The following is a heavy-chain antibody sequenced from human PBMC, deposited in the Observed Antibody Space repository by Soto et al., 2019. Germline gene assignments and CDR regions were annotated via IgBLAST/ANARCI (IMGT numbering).Heavy chain of an antibody. CDR3: ARAKVRGASITGTTLGY. J-gene: IGHJ4*02. CDR1: GYTFTSYG. Sequence: ASVKVSCKASGYTFTSYGISWVRQAPGQGLEWMGWISAYNGNTNYAQKLQGRVTMTTDTSTSTAYMELSRLRSDDTAVYYCARAKVRGASITGTTLGYWGQGTLVTVSS. D-gene: IGHD1-20*01. CDR2: ISAYNGNT. V-gene: IGHV1-18*01.